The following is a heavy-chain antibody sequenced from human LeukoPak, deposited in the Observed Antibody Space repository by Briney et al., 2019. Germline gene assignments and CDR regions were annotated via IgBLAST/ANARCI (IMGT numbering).Heavy chain of an antibody. D-gene: IGHD6-6*01. CDR3: ATRSSTLAAARCFDD. Sequence: SETLSLTCAVHGESFSAYFWSWIRHVPGKGLEWIGEVDHRGSSNYNPPLKSRATISVDTSKNHFSLSLTSVSAADTAVYYCATRSSTLAAARCFDDWGQGTVVTVSS. CDR2: VDHRGSS. J-gene: IGHJ4*03. CDR1: GESFSAYF. V-gene: IGHV4-34*01.